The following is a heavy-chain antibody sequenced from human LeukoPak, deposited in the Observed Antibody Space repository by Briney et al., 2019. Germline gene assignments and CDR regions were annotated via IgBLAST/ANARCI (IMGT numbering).Heavy chain of an antibody. D-gene: IGHD1-26*01. Sequence: SETLSLTCTVSGGSINSYYWSWIRQPPGKGLEWIGYIYYSGSTKCNPSLKSRVTISVDTSKKQFSLKLTSVTSADTAVYYCARVGGSGTYGDWGQGTLVTVSS. CDR3: ARVGGSGTYGD. CDR1: GGSINSYY. J-gene: IGHJ4*02. CDR2: IYYSGST. V-gene: IGHV4-59*01.